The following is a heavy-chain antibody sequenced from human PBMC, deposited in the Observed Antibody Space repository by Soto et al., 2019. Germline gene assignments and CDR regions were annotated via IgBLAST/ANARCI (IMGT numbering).Heavy chain of an antibody. J-gene: IGHJ5*02. CDR3: ARDSKDSDNWFDP. Sequence: SETLSLTCTVSGGSISSGGYYWSWIRQHPGKGLEWIGYIYYSGSTYYNPSLKSRVTISVDTSKNQFSLKLSSVTAADTAVYYCARDSKDSDNWFDPWGQGTLVTVSS. D-gene: IGHD2-15*01. CDR2: IYYSGST. V-gene: IGHV4-31*03. CDR1: GGSISSGGYY.